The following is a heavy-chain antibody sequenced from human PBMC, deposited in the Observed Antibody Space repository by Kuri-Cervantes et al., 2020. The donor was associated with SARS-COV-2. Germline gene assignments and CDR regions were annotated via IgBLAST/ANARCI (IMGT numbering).Heavy chain of an antibody. J-gene: IGHJ4*02. Sequence: GESLKISCAASGFTFSSYAMHWVRQAPGKGLEWVAVISYDGSNKYYADSVKGRFTISRDNSKDTLYLQMNSLRAEDTAVYYCANPITMVRGVIMGLDYWGQGTLVTVSS. D-gene: IGHD3-10*01. CDR3: ANPITMVRGVIMGLDY. CDR2: ISYDGSNK. V-gene: IGHV3-30-3*01. CDR1: GFTFSSYA.